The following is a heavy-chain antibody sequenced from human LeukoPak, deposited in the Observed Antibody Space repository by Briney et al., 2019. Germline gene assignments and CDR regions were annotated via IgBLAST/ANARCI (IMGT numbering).Heavy chain of an antibody. CDR2: IYHSGST. V-gene: IGHV4-38-2*02. CDR1: GYSISSGYY. Sequence: SETLSLTCTVSGYSISSGYYWGWIRQPPGKGLEWIGSIYHSGSTYYNPSLKSRVTISVDTSKNQFSLKLSSVTAADTAVYYCAREVDSSGCSDYWGQGTLVTVSS. J-gene: IGHJ4*02. D-gene: IGHD3-22*01. CDR3: AREVDSSGCSDY.